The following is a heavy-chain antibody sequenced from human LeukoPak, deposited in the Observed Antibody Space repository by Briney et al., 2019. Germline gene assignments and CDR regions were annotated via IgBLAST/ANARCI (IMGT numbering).Heavy chain of an antibody. D-gene: IGHD4/OR15-4a*01. CDR2: IYYSGST. CDR1: SGSISSYY. V-gene: IGHV4-59*05. J-gene: IGHJ4*02. Sequence: SETLSLTCTVSSGSISSYYWSWIRQPPGKGLEWIGSIYYSGSTYYNPSLKSRVTISVDTSKNQFSLKLSSVTAADTAVYYCATATSYGGIDYWGQGTLVTVSS. CDR3: ATATSYGGIDY.